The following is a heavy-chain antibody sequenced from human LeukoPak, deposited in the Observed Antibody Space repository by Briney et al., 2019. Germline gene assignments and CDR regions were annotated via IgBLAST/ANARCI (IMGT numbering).Heavy chain of an antibody. J-gene: IGHJ6*02. CDR1: GGTFSSYA. V-gene: IGHV1-69*13. Sequence: GASVKVSCKASGGTFSSYAISWVRQAPGQGLEWMGGIIPIFGTANYAQKFQGRVTITADESTSTAYMELSSLRSEDTAVYYCARKGYSYGFAPWVEREYYYGMDVWGQGTTVTVSS. D-gene: IGHD5-18*01. CDR2: IIPIFGTA. CDR3: ARKGYSYGFAPWVEREYYYGMDV.